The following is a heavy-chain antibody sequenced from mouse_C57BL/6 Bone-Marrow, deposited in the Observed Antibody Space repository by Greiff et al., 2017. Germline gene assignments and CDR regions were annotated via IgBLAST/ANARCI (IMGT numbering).Heavy chain of an antibody. CDR1: GFTFSDYY. D-gene: IGHD1-1*01. CDR2: ISNGGGST. CDR3: ARRGSRVYAMDY. Sequence: DVMLVESGGGLVQPGGSLKLSCAASGFTFSDYYMYWVRQTPEKRLEWVAYISNGGGSTYYPDTVKGRFTIARDNAKKSLYMQMSRLKSEDTAMYYCARRGSRVYAMDYWGQGTSVTVSS. V-gene: IGHV5-12*01. J-gene: IGHJ4*01.